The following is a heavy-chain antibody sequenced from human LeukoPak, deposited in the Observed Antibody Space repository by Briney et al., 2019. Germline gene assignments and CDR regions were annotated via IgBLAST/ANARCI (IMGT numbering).Heavy chain of an antibody. V-gene: IGHV4-30-4*08. CDR2: IYYSGST. D-gene: IGHD3-22*01. CDR1: GGSISSGDYY. Sequence: SETLSLTCTVSGGSISSGDYYWRWIRQPPGKGLEWIGYIYYSGSTYYNPSLKSRVTISVDTSKNQFSLKLSSVTAADTAVYYCARSAPDYYDSSGYLAFDIWGQGTMVTVSS. CDR3: ARSAPDYYDSSGYLAFDI. J-gene: IGHJ3*02.